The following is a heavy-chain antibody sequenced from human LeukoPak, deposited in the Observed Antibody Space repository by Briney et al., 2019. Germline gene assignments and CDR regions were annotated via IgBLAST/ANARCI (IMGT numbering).Heavy chain of an antibody. CDR1: GYTFTSYG. CDR3: ARGTGEYPFYYYYYYMDV. CDR2: ISAYNGNT. Sequence: GASVKVSCKASGYTFTSYGISWVRQAPGQGLEWMGWISAYNGNTNYAQKLQGRVTMTTDTSTSTAYMELRSLRSDDTAVYYCARGTGEYPFYYYYYYMDVWGKGTTVTISS. D-gene: IGHD2/OR15-2a*01. V-gene: IGHV1-18*01. J-gene: IGHJ6*03.